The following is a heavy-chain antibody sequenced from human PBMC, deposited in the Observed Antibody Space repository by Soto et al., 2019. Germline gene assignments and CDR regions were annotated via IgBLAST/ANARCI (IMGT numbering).Heavy chain of an antibody. Sequence: QMRLVQSGAEVKNSGSSVKVSCKASGGTSSNFVITWVRQVPGQGLEWLGGILPLFGAVKYAQKFQDRLTITADRSRNTASMELGSLRSEDTAVYYCARSKRSGYDRGDSYCHTMAVWGHGTTVTVS. D-gene: IGHD3-3*01. CDR1: GGTSSNFV. CDR3: ARSKRSGYDRGDSYCHTMAV. J-gene: IGHJ6*02. V-gene: IGHV1-69*06. CDR2: ILPLFGAV.